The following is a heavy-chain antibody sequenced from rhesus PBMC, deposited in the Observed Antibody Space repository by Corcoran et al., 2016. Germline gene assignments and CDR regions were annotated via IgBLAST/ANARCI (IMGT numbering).Heavy chain of an antibody. CDR1: GGSFSGGYG. J-gene: IGHJ4*01. Sequence: QVQLQESGPGSLKPSDTLSLTCAVSGGSFSGGYGWGWSRQPPGKGLEWIGGIYSSNRNTYYNPSLKSRVTISTDTSKNQFSLKLSSVTAADTAVYYCARKGYCSGGVCYYFDYWGQGVLVTVSS. V-gene: IGHV4S7*01. CDR3: ARKGYCSGGVCYYFDY. CDR2: IYSSNRNT. D-gene: IGHD2-8*01.